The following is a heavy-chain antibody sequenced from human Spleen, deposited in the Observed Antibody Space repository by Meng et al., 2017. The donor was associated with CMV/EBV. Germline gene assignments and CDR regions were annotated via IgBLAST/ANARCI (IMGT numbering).Heavy chain of an antibody. V-gene: IGHV1-18*01. CDR1: GYSFTNYG. Sequence: ASVKVSCKASGYSFTNYGISWVRQAPGHGLEWLGWISPYNRNTNYAQNLQDRLTMTTDTPTSTAYMELRSLTSDDTAVYYCARDHSAFRDSTGYFGFWGPGTLVTVSS. J-gene: IGHJ4*02. D-gene: IGHD2-8*02. CDR3: ARDHSAFRDSTGYFGF. CDR2: ISPYNRNT.